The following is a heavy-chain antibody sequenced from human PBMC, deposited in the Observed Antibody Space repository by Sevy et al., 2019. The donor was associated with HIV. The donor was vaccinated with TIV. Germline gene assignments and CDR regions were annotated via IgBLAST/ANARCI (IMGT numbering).Heavy chain of an antibody. CDR1: GGTFSSYA. J-gene: IGHJ6*03. D-gene: IGHD5-12*01. Sequence: ASLKVSCKASGGTFSSYAISWVRQAPGQGLEWMGGIIPIFGTANYAQKFQGRVTITADKSTSTAYMELSSLRSEDTAVYYCARGRAYSGYDNYYYYMDVWGKGTTVTVSS. CDR2: IIPIFGTA. V-gene: IGHV1-69*06. CDR3: ARGRAYSGYDNYYYYMDV.